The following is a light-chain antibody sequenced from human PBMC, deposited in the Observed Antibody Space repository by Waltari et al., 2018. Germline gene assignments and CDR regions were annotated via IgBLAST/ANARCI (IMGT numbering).Light chain of an antibody. CDR1: QTVRTTY. J-gene: IGKJ4*02. V-gene: IGKV3-20*01. CDR2: GAS. CDR3: QQYDISPLT. Sequence: EIVLPQPPGTLSLSPGERATLSCSASQTVRTTYLAWYQQKPGQAPTLLIYGASSRATGIPDRFSGSGSGTDFSLTISSLEPEDFAVYYCQQYDISPLTFGGGTRVEIK.